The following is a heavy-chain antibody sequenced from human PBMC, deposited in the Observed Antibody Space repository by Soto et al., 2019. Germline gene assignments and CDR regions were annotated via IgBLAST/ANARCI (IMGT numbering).Heavy chain of an antibody. CDR1: GFTFSRYV. V-gene: IGHV3-33*01. CDR2: IWYDGSNE. J-gene: IGHJ6*02. Sequence: GGSLRLSCAASGFTFSRYVMHWVRQAPGKGLEWVAVIWYDGSNEYYSDSVKGRFTISRDNSKNTLYLQMNSLRAEDTAVYYCARDDRDQYCSSTSCYPKQGGDYYYGMDVWGQGTTVTVSS. CDR3: ARDDRDQYCSSTSCYPKQGGDYYYGMDV. D-gene: IGHD2-2*01.